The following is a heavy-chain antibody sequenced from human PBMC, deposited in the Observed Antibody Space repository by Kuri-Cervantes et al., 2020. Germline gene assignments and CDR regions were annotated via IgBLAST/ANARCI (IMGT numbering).Heavy chain of an antibody. V-gene: IGHV3-30*18. J-gene: IGHJ4*02. D-gene: IGHD3-22*01. Sequence: GGSLRLSCVGPGFTFSSYGMHWVRKAPGKGLEWVAVISYDGSNKYYADSVKGRFTISRDNARNSLYLEMNSLRPEDTALYYCVKGLSNYYDSSGPGDYWGQGTLVTVSS. CDR3: VKGLSNYYDSSGPGDY. CDR1: GFTFSSYG. CDR2: ISYDGSNK.